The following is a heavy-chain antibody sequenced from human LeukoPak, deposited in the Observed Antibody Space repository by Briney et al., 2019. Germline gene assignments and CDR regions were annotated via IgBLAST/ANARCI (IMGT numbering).Heavy chain of an antibody. D-gene: IGHD2-21*02. CDR3: ARRLHYYDF. CDR2: VHYSGTN. V-gene: IGHV4-39*01. Sequence: SETLSLTCTVSGGSIISTRDHWVWIRQPPGKGLEWLGSVHYSGTNYYTHTPSLRSRVTISVETSKNQFPLEVTSVSAADTATYYCARRLHYYDFWGQGTLVTVSS. CDR1: GGSIISTRDH. J-gene: IGHJ4*02.